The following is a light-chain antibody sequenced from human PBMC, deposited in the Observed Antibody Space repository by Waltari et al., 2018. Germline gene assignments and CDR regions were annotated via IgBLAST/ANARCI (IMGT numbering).Light chain of an antibody. CDR1: SSNIGAGFD. CDR2: ENT. V-gene: IGLV1-40*01. CDR3: QAYDHSLNGWV. Sequence: QSVLTQPPSVSGAPGQRVTISCTGGSSNIGAGFDATWYQQFPGTAPKPLIYENTHRPSGVPDRFSGSKSGTSASLAITGLQAEDEADYYCQAYDHSLNGWVFGEGTKLTVL. J-gene: IGLJ3*02.